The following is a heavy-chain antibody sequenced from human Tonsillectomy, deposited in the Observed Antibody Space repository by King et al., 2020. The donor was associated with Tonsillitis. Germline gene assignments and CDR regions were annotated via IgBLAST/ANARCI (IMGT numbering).Heavy chain of an antibody. J-gene: IGHJ4*02. CDR3: TRGGGGGCLDC. Sequence: VQLVESGGGLVQPGGSLRLSCAASGFTFSSYWMHWVRQAPGKGLVWVSRILPDGGGITYADSVKGRFTISRDNAKNTLYLQMSSLRAEDTGVYYCTRGGGGGCLDCWGQGTLVTVSS. D-gene: IGHD2-15*01. CDR1: GFTFSSYW. V-gene: IGHV3-74*02. CDR2: ILPDGGGI.